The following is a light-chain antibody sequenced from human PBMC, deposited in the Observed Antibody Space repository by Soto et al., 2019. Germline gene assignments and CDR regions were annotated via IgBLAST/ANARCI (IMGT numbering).Light chain of an antibody. CDR2: GAS. J-gene: IGKJ2*01. CDR3: HQYGSSPYT. Sequence: EIVLTQSPGTLSLSPGERATLSCRASQSVSSSYLAWYQQKPGQAPRLLIYGASRRATGIPDRFSGSGSGTDFTLTISRPEPEDFAVYHCHQYGSSPYTFGQGTKLEIK. V-gene: IGKV3-20*01. CDR1: QSVSSSY.